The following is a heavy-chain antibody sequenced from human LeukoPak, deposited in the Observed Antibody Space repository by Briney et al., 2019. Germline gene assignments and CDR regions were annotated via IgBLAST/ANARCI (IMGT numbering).Heavy chain of an antibody. J-gene: IGHJ4*02. CDR2: LSGSGSSA. Sequence: PGGSLRLSCAASGFTFNSYAMSWVRQAPGKGLEWVSGLSGSGSSAYYADSVKGRFTISRDNSKNTLYLQMNSLRPEDTAVYYCAKGLTNLGDDWGQGTLVTVSS. V-gene: IGHV3-23*01. CDR1: GFTFNSYA. CDR3: AKGLTNLGDD. D-gene: IGHD3-9*01.